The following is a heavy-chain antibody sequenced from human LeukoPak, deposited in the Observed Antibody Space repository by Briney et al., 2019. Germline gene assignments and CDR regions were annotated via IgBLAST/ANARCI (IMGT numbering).Heavy chain of an antibody. Sequence: PGGSLRLXCAASGFTFSSYEMNWDRQAPGKGLEWVSYISSSGSTIYYADSVKGRFTISRDNAKYSLYLQMNSLRAEDTAVYYSARETGENAFDIWGQGTMVTVSS. CDR2: ISSSGSTI. J-gene: IGHJ3*02. CDR1: GFTFSSYE. CDR3: ARETGENAFDI. V-gene: IGHV3-48*03. D-gene: IGHD7-27*01.